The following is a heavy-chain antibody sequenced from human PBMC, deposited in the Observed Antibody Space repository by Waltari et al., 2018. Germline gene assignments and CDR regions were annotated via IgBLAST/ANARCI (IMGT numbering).Heavy chain of an antibody. V-gene: IGHV4-39*01. Sequence: QLQLQESGPRLVKPSETLSLTCTVSGGSITSNRHYWGWIRQPPGQGLEWIGTISYTGATYSSPSLKSRVTISRDTSKNQLALTLGSVTAADTALYYCATYIGASLGTAAFDVWGQSTMVTVSS. J-gene: IGHJ3*01. D-gene: IGHD5-12*01. CDR3: ATYIGASLGTAAFDV. CDR1: GGSITSNRHY. CDR2: ISYTGAT.